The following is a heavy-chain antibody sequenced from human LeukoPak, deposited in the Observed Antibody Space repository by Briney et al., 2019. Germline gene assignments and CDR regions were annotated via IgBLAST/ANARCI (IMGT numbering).Heavy chain of an antibody. CDR2: INPNSGDT. V-gene: IGHV1-2*02. CDR1: GYTFIVYY. CDR3: ARMTGYSYGSKVDY. J-gene: IGHJ4*02. Sequence: ASVKVSCKASGYTFIVYYMHWIRQAPGQGLEWVGWINPNSGDTKYAQKFQGRVNMTRDTSISTVYMELSGLRSDDTAVYYCARMTGYSYGSKVDYWGQGTLVTVSS. D-gene: IGHD5-18*01.